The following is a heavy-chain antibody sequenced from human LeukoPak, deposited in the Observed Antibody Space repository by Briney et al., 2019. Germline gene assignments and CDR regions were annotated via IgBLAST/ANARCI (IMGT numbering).Heavy chain of an antibody. V-gene: IGHV3-53*01. J-gene: IGHJ4*02. Sequence: GGSLRLSYAASGFVVSTNYMTWVRQPPGKGLEWVSVIYKDGRTFYTDSVKGRFTISGDNSKNTVYLQMSSLRVEDTAVYYCAKSLTYYHENSDSIWGQGTLVTVSS. CDR3: AKSLTYYHENSDSI. CDR1: GFVVSTNY. CDR2: IYKDGRT. D-gene: IGHD3-22*01.